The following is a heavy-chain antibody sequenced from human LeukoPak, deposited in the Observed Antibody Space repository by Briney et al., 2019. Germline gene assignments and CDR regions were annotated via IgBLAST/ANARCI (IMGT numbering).Heavy chain of an antibody. CDR1: GYSFIDYY. CDR3: ARGRRQGGSPSQLDGY. V-gene: IGHV1-2*02. J-gene: IGHJ4*02. D-gene: IGHD1-1*01. CDR2: INLNTGGT. Sequence: ASVKVSCKASGYSFIDYYMHWVRQAPGQGLEWMGWINLNTGGTSYAQNFQGTVAMTRDTSISTAYMELSSLRSDDTAVYYCARGRRQGGSPSQLDGYWGQGTLVTVSS.